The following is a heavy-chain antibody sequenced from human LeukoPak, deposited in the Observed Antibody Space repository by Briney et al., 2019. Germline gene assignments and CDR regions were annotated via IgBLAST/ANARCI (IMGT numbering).Heavy chain of an antibody. CDR2: IYHSGST. CDR1: GYSISSGYY. D-gene: IGHD1-26*01. J-gene: IGHJ4*02. Sequence: SETLSLTCAVSGYSISSGYYWGWIRQPPGKGLEWIGSIYHSGSTYYNPSLKSRVTISVDTSKSQFSLKLSSVTAADTAVYYCARRSGSYYYFDYWGQGTLVTVSS. V-gene: IGHV4-38-2*01. CDR3: ARRSGSYYYFDY.